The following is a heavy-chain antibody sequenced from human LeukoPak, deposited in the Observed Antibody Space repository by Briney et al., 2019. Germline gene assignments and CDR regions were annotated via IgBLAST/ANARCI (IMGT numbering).Heavy chain of an antibody. Sequence: SETLSLTCTVSGGSISTYYWSWIRQPPGKGLEWIGEINHSGSTNYNPSLKSRVTISVDTSKNQFSLKLSSVTAADTAVYYCARGRSALGSPGYCSSTSCRYYYYGVDVWGQGTTVTVSS. CDR2: INHSGST. CDR1: GGSISTYY. V-gene: IGHV4-34*01. D-gene: IGHD2-2*03. CDR3: ARGRSALGSPGYCSSTSCRYYYYGVDV. J-gene: IGHJ6*02.